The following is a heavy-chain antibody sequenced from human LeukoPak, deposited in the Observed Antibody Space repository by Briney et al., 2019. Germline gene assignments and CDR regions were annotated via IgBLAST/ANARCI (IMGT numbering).Heavy chain of an antibody. V-gene: IGHV3-23*01. J-gene: IGHJ4*02. CDR3: AKTGGTSGWQRGLGQ. Sequence: RGGCLRLSCAASGFTFSTYAMSWVRQAPGKGLEWVSGISDSGGSTYNADSVKGRFTISRDNSKNTLYLQMNSLRGEDTAVYYCAKTGGTSGWQRGLGQWGQGDLFSVSS. CDR1: GFTFSTYA. CDR2: ISDSGGST. D-gene: IGHD6-19*01.